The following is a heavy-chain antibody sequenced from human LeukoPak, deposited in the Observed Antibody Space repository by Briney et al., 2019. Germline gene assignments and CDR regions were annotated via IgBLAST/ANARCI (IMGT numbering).Heavy chain of an antibody. Sequence: SQTLSLTCTVSGGSISGYYWSWIRQPPGKGLEWIGYISYSGSTNYNPSLKSRVTTSVDTSKNQFSLKLSSVTAADTAVYYCARRPASTWYFDYWGQGTLVTVSS. CDR3: ARRPASTWYFDY. CDR1: GGSISGYY. CDR2: ISYSGST. V-gene: IGHV4-59*08. J-gene: IGHJ4*02.